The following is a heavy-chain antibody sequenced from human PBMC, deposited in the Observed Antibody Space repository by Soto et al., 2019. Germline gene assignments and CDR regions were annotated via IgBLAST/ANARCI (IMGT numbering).Heavy chain of an antibody. CDR2: ISGSGGST. J-gene: IGHJ4*02. CDR1: GFTFSSYA. D-gene: IGHD4-17*01. CDR3: ATGGDYGDSFDY. Sequence: GSLRLSCAASGFTFSSYAMSWVHQAPGKGLEWVSAISGSGGSTYYADSVKGRFTISRDNSKNTLYLQMNSLRAEDTAVYYCATGGDYGDSFDYWGQGTLVTVSS. V-gene: IGHV3-23*01.